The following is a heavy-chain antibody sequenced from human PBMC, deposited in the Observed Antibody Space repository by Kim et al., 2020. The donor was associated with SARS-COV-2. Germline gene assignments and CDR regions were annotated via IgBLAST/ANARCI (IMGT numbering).Heavy chain of an antibody. CDR3: ARVSGYDTEAVDY. Sequence: NYDKKFQGRGTMTADESTSTAYMELSSLRSEDTAVYYCARVSGYDTEAVDYWGQGTLVTVSS. V-gene: IGHV1-69*01. J-gene: IGHJ4*02. D-gene: IGHD5-12*01.